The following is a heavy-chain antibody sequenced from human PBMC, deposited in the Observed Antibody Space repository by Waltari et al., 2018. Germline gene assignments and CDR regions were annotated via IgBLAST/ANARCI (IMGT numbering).Heavy chain of an antibody. Sequence: QVQLQESGPGLVKPSETLSLTCTVSGGSISSYYWRWIRQPAGKGLEWIGRIYTSGITNYNPSLKSRVTMSVDTSKNQFSLKLSSVTAADTAVYYCAGYISSSSAGWFDPWGQGTLVTVSS. J-gene: IGHJ5*02. CDR1: GGSISSYY. CDR3: AGYISSSSAGWFDP. V-gene: IGHV4-4*07. CDR2: IYTSGIT. D-gene: IGHD6-13*01.